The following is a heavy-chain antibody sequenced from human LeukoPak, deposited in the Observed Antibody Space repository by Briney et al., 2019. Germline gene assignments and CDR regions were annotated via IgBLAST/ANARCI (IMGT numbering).Heavy chain of an antibody. Sequence: PSETLSLTCAVYGGSFSGYYWSWIRQPPGKGLEWIGEINHSGSTNYNPSLKSRVTISVDTSKNQLSLKLSSVTAADTAVYYCARGRATSSSWFPFDYWGQGTLVTVSS. CDR3: ARGRATSSSWFPFDY. J-gene: IGHJ4*02. CDR2: INHSGST. CDR1: GGSFSGYY. V-gene: IGHV4-34*01. D-gene: IGHD6-13*01.